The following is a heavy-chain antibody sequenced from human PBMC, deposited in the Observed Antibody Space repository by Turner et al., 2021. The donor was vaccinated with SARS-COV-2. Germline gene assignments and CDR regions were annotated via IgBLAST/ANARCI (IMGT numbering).Heavy chain of an antibody. J-gene: IGHJ4*02. D-gene: IGHD3-9*01. Sequence: EVQVLESGGRLVQPGGSLSLPCAASGFTFSDYAMSWVRQAPGKGLQWVSTVSGTGSSTYYADSVKGRFSISRDNSKNTLYLQLISLRADDTAVYYCAKSIPSTGFVFDYWGQGTLVTVSS. CDR2: VSGTGSST. V-gene: IGHV3-23*01. CDR3: AKSIPSTGFVFDY. CDR1: GFTFSDYA.